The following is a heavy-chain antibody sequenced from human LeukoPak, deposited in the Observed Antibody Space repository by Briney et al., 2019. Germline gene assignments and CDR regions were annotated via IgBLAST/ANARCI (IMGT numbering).Heavy chain of an antibody. Sequence: GRSLRLSCAASGFTFSSYGMHWVRPAPGKGLEWVAVISYDGSNKYYADSVKGRFTISRDNSKNTLYLQMNSLRAEDTAVYYCAIITNWNVDYWGQGTLVTVSS. CDR1: GFTFSSYG. J-gene: IGHJ4*02. CDR3: AIITNWNVDY. V-gene: IGHV3-30*03. CDR2: ISYDGSNK. D-gene: IGHD1-20*01.